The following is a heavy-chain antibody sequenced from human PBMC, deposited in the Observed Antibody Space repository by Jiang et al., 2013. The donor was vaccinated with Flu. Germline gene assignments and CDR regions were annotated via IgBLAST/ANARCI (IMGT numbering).Heavy chain of an antibody. D-gene: IGHD6-19*01. V-gene: IGHV3-21*01. CDR3: ASVPNGYSSGWYDGYYFDY. CDR2: ISSSSSYI. CDR1: GFTFSSYS. Sequence: VQLLESGGGLVKPGGSLRLSCAASGFTFSSYSMNWVRQAPGKGLEWVSSISSSSSYIYYADSVKGRFTISRDNAKNSLYLQMNSLRAEDTAVYYCASVPNGYSSGWYDGYYFDYWGQGTLVTVSS. J-gene: IGHJ4*02.